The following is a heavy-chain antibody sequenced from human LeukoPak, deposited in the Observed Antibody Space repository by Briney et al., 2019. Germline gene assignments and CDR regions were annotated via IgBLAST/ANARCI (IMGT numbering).Heavy chain of an antibody. CDR2: IKQDGSEK. D-gene: IGHD3-16*01. Sequence: GALRLSCAASGFTFSDYYMSWIRQAPGKGLEWVANIKQDGSEKYYVDSVKGRFTISRDNAKNSLYLQMNSLRAEDTAVYYCVGHSDYWGQGTLVTVSS. J-gene: IGHJ4*02. CDR1: GFTFSDYY. CDR3: VGHSDY. V-gene: IGHV3-7*01.